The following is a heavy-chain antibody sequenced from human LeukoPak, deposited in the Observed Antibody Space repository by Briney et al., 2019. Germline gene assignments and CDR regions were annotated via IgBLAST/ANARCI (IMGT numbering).Heavy chain of an antibody. CDR1: GGSISSSSYY. J-gene: IGHJ5*02. CDR3: ARDKSMSFSVGWYGWFDP. V-gene: IGHV4-39*07. D-gene: IGHD6-19*01. Sequence: SETLSLTCTVSGGSISSSSYYYAWIRQTPGKGLEWIGNIYHDGSTFYNPSLERRVTISVDVSRNQFSLKLTSLTAADTAVYYCARDKSMSFSVGWYGWFDPWGQGTPVTVSS. CDR2: IYHDGST.